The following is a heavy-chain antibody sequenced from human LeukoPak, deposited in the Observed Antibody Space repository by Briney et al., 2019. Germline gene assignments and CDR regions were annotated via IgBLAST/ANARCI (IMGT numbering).Heavy chain of an antibody. V-gene: IGHV4-34*01. CDR3: ARGAGWLQPLDY. J-gene: IGHJ4*02. Sequence: SETLSLTCAVYGGSFSGYYWSWIRQPPGKGLEWIGEINHSGSTNYNPSLKSRVAISVDTSKNQFSLKLSSVTAADTAVYYCARGAGWLQPLDYWGQGTLVTVSS. CDR2: INHSGST. D-gene: IGHD5-24*01. CDR1: GGSFSGYY.